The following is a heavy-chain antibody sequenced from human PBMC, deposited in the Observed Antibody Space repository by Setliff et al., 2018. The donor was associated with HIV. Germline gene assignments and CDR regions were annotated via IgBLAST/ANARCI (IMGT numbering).Heavy chain of an antibody. J-gene: IGHJ5*02. CDR2: ILCSSSYI. D-gene: IGHD6-13*01. V-gene: IGHV3-21*01. CDR3: ARGPLSSSWYNWFDP. Sequence: PGGSLRLSCAASGFTFDDFGISWVRQVPGKGLEWVSGILCSSSYIYYADSVKGRFTISRDNAKNSLYLQRNSLRAEDTAVYYCARGPLSSSWYNWFDPWGQGTLVTVSS. CDR1: GFTFDDFG.